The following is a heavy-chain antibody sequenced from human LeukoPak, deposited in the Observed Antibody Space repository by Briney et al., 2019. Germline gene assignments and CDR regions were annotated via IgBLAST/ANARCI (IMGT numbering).Heavy chain of an antibody. J-gene: IGHJ4*02. CDR1: GFTFSDYY. D-gene: IGHD3-22*01. CDR3: ARAFTYYYDSSGYYYDY. CDR2: IYSGGST. Sequence: GGSLRLSCAASGFTFSDYYMSWVRQAPGEGLEWVSVIYSGGSTYYADSVKGRFTISRHNSKNTLYLQMNSLRAEDTAVYYCARAFTYYYDSSGYYYDYWGQGTLVTVSS. V-gene: IGHV3-53*04.